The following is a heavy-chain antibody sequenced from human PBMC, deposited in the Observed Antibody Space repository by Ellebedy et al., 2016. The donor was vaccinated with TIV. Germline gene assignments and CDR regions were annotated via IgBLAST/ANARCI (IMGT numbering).Heavy chain of an antibody. CDR2: IYSSGST. V-gene: IGHV4-61*02. Sequence: SETLSLTXTVSGVSVSSGSYYWSWTRQTAGKGLEWIGRIYSSGSTSYNPSFKGRVTMSVDTSKNQFSLRLSSVTAADTAVYYCASQSDVSYFFDNKWGQGTLVTVSS. CDR3: ASQSDVSYFFDNK. D-gene: IGHD3-22*01. CDR1: GVSVSSGSYY. J-gene: IGHJ4*02.